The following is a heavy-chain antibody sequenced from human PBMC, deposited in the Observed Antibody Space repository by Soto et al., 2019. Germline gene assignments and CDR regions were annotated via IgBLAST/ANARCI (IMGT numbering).Heavy chain of an antibody. J-gene: IGHJ5*02. V-gene: IGHV3-73*01. Sequence: GSLRLSCAASGFTFSGSAMHWDRQAAGTGLEWVGRIRSKANSYATAYAASVKGRFTTSRDDSKNTAYLQMNSLKTEDSAVYYCTRNPGDTIFGVVQGWFDPWGQGTLVTVSS. D-gene: IGHD3-3*01. CDR2: IRSKANSYAT. CDR3: TRNPGDTIFGVVQGWFDP. CDR1: GFTFSGSA.